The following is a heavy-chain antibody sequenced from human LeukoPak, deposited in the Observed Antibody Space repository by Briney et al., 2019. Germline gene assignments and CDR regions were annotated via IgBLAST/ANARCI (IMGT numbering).Heavy chain of an antibody. CDR1: GGSISSFY. CDR3: ARNGSPSLGAGYYYYMDV. J-gene: IGHJ6*03. Sequence: SETLSLTCTVSGGSISSFYWSWIRQPPGKGMEDIGHIYYSGFTNYNPSLKSRVTMSVDTSKNQFSLKLSSVTAADTAVYYCARNGSPSLGAGYYYYMDVGGKGPTVPVPS. V-gene: IGHV4-59*01. CDR2: IYYSGFT. D-gene: IGHD3-16*01.